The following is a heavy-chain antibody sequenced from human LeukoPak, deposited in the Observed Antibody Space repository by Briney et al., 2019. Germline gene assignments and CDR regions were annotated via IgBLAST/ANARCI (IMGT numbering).Heavy chain of an antibody. CDR3: ARGRQLGYCSGGSCYWFDP. D-gene: IGHD2-15*01. Sequence: PGGSLRLSCTASGFTSSSYWMGWVRQAPGKGLEWVASINQDGSEKYYVDSVKGRFTISRDNAKNSLYLQMNSLRAEDTALYYCARGRQLGYCSGGSCYWFDPWGQGTLVTVSS. CDR1: GFTSSSYW. J-gene: IGHJ5*02. V-gene: IGHV3-7*05. CDR2: INQDGSEK.